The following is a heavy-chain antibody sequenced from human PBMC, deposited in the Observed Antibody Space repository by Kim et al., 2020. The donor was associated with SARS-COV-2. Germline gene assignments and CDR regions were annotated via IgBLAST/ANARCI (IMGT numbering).Heavy chain of an antibody. V-gene: IGHV6-1*01. CDR2: TYYRFNWYN. CDR1: GDSVSSNSAA. D-gene: IGHD3-22*01. Sequence: SQTLSLTCAISGDSVSSNSAAWNWIRQSPSRGLDWLGLTYYRFNWYNDYAVSVNSRITINPDTSKNQFSLQLNSVTPEDTAVYYCARVDSSGDYYGSPTPGGYYYYMDVWGKGTAVTVSS. J-gene: IGHJ6*03. CDR3: ARVDSSGDYYGSPTPGGYYYYMDV.